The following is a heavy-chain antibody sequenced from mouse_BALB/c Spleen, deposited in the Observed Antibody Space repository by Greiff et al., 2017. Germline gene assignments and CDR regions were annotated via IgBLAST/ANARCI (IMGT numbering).Heavy chain of an antibody. J-gene: IGHJ3*01. Sequence: EVKLVESGGGLVKPGGSLKLSCAASGFAFSSYDMSWVRQTPEKRLEWVAYISSGGGSTYYPDTVKVRFTISRDNAKNTLYLQMSSLKSEDTAMYCCARPEGEGFAYWGQGTLVTVSA. D-gene: IGHD2-13*01. V-gene: IGHV5-12-1*01. CDR2: ISSGGGST. CDR3: ARPEGEGFAY. CDR1: GFAFSSYD.